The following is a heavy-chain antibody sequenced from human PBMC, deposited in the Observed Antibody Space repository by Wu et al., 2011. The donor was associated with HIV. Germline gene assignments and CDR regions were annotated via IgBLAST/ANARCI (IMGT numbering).Heavy chain of an antibody. CDR3: ARHRLPLTGENYFDY. CDR1: GYSFTAYA. Sequence: QVQLVQSGVEVKKPGASVKVSCKASGYSFTAYAFSWVRQAPGQGLEWMGWINSYNGDTNYAQRFRDRVTLTTDPSTRTAYMFFMGLRSDDTAVYYCARHRLPLTGENYFDYWGQGTRLTVSS. CDR2: INSYNGDT. J-gene: IGHJ4*02. V-gene: IGHV1-18*01. D-gene: IGHD7-27*01.